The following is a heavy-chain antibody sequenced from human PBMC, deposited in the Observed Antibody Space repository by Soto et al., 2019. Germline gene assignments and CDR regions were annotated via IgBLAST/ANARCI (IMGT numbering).Heavy chain of an antibody. J-gene: IGHJ4*02. CDR1: GFTFSSYA. D-gene: IGHD5-12*01. CDR2: ISGSGGST. CDR3: EKAPVVDIVATIGWAHFDY. V-gene: IGHV3-23*01. Sequence: GSLLLSCSASGFTFSSYAMSWVRQAPGKGLEWVSAISGSGGSTYYADSVKGRFTISRDNSKNTLYLQMNSLRAEDTAVYYCEKAPVVDIVATIGWAHFDYWGQGTLVTVYS.